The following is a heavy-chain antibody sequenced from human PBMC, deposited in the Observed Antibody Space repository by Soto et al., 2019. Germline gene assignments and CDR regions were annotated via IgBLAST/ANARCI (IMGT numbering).Heavy chain of an antibody. CDR2: MNPNSGNT. CDR1: GYTFTNYD. V-gene: IGHV1-8*01. D-gene: IGHD5-12*01. J-gene: IGHJ4*02. Sequence: QVQLVQSGAEVKKPGASVKVSCKASGYTFTNYDINWVRQATGQGLEWMGWMNPNSGNTGYTQKFQGRVTMTRNTTISTAYMELSSLTSEDTAVYYCARSSVATIGKEYWGQGTLVTVSS. CDR3: ARSSVATIGKEY.